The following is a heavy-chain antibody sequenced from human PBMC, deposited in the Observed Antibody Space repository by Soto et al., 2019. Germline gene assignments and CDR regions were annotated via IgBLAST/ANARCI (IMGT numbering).Heavy chain of an antibody. J-gene: IGHJ4*02. Sequence: ASVKVSCKASGYTFTSYGISWVRQAPGQGLDWMGWIIAYNVNTIYAQKLQGRVTMTTDTSTRTAYLELRSLSFDDTAVYYCARGLHDYSNYYFDYWGQGTLVTVSS. CDR1: GYTFTSYG. D-gene: IGHD4-4*01. CDR3: ARGLHDYSNYYFDY. CDR2: IIAYNVNT. V-gene: IGHV1-18*01.